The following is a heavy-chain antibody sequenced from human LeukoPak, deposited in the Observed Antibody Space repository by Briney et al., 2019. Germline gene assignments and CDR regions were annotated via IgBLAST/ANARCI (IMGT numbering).Heavy chain of an antibody. CDR3: ARDGRGDGVAAENAFAI. V-gene: IGHV3-53*01. Sequence: PGGSLRLSCAASGFTVSRNYMNWVRQAPGKGLEWVSVIYSGGSTYYADSVKGRFTISRDNSKNTLYLQINSLRAEDTAVYYCARDGRGDGVAAENAFAIWGQGTMVTVSS. D-gene: IGHD6-25*01. CDR2: IYSGGST. J-gene: IGHJ3*02. CDR1: GFTVSRNY.